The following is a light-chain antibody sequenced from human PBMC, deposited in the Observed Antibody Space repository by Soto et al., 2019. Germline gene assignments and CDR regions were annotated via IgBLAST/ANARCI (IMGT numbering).Light chain of an antibody. J-gene: IGKJ2*01. CDR3: QQRSNWPPGST. CDR2: DAS. CDR1: QSVSSY. Sequence: EIVLTQSPATLSLSPGERATLSCRASQSVSSYLAWYQQKPGQAPRLLIYDASNRATGIPARFSGSGSGTDFTLTISSLEPDDFAVYYCQQRSNWPPGSTFGQGTKLEIK. V-gene: IGKV3-11*01.